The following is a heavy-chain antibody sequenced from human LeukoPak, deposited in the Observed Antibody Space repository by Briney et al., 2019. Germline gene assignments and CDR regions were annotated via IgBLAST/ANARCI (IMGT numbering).Heavy chain of an antibody. J-gene: IGHJ6*04. D-gene: IGHD3-10*01. CDR1: GFTLTSSA. CDR2: IVVGSGNT. CDR3: AAADYYGSGSYYNSVYGMDV. Sequence: ASVKVSCKASGFTLTSSAVQWVRQARGQRLEWIGWIVVGSGNTNYAQKFQERVTIIRDMSTSTAYMELSSLRSEDTAVYYCAAADYYGSGSYYNSVYGMDVWGKGTTVTVSS. V-gene: IGHV1-58*01.